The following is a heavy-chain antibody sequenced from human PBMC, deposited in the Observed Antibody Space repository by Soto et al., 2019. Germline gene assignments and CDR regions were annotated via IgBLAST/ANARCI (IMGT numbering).Heavy chain of an antibody. D-gene: IGHD3-10*02. J-gene: IGHJ5*02. CDR3: ARDHSNDKYVWWLDP. CDR1: GYTFTSHY. V-gene: IGHV1-46*03. Sequence: ASVKVSCKASGYTFTSHYMHWVRQAPGQGLEWMGVINPSGGSTIYAQKFQGRVTMTRDTSTSTVYMELSSLRSEDTAMYYCARDHSNDKYVWWLDPWGQGTLVTVSS. CDR2: INPSGGST.